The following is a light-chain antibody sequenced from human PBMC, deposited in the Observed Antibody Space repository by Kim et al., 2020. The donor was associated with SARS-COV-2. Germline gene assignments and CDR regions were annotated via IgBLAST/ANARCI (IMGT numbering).Light chain of an antibody. J-gene: IGKJ1*01. CDR2: GAA. V-gene: IGKV3-15*01. CDR1: QSVGSN. CDR3: QQYNTWET. Sequence: SVAPGERATLPGRASQSVGSNLAGYQHKPGQAPRLLIYGAATRATGLPARFSGSGFGTEFTLSISSLQSEDFAVYYCQQYNTWETFGQGTKVDIK.